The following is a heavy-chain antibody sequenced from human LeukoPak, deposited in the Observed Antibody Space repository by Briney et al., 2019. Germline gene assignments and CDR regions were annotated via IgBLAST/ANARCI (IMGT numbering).Heavy chain of an antibody. CDR3: ARDRRGGWFDP. V-gene: IGHV4-30-2*01. CDR2: IYHSGST. CDR1: GGSISSGGYS. J-gene: IGHJ5*02. D-gene: IGHD3-10*01. Sequence: SETLSLTCAVSGGSISSGGYSWSWIRQPPGKGLEWIGYIYHSGSTYYNPSLKSRVTISVDRSKNQFSLKLSSVTAADTAVYYCARDRRGGWFDPWGQGTLVTVPS.